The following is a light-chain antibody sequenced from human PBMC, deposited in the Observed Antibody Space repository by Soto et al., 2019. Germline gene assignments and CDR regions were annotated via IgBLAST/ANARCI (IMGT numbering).Light chain of an antibody. CDR2: EVS. CDR1: SSDVGGYNY. Sequence: QSVLTQPPSASGSPGPSVTISCTGTSSDVGGYNYVSGYQQHPGKAPKLMLYEVSKRPSGVPDRFSGSKSGNPASLTVAGLQAEDEADYYSSSQAGSNNLGGFGGGTKLTV. V-gene: IGLV2-8*01. J-gene: IGLJ2*01. CDR3: SSQAGSNNLGG.